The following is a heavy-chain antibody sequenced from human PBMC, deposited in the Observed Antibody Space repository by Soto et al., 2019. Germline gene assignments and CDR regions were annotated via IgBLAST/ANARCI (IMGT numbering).Heavy chain of an antibody. CDR3: ARVSRRNTFDV. CDR2: INTDGSQK. Sequence: EVQVVESGGGLVQPGGSLRLSCAASGFTFNSYWMTWVRQAPGKGLEWVANINTDGSQKYSVDSVKGRFTFSRDNAKNSLYLQLNSLRAEDTAVYYCARVSRRNTFDVWGQGTMVTVSS. CDR1: GFTFNSYW. V-gene: IGHV3-7*01. J-gene: IGHJ3*01.